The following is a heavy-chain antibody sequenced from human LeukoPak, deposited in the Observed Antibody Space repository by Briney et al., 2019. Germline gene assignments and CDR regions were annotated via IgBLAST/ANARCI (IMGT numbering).Heavy chain of an antibody. CDR2: IYYSGST. V-gene: IGHV4-61*08. D-gene: IGHD4-17*01. J-gene: IGHJ4*02. CDR3: ARQGYGDDQSFDC. CDR1: GGSISSGDYY. Sequence: PSETLSLTCTVSGGSISSGDYYWSWIRQPPGKGLEWIGYIYYSGSTNYNPSLKSRLTISVDTSKNQFSLKLSSVTAADTAVYYCARQGYGDDQSFDCWGQGTLVTVSS.